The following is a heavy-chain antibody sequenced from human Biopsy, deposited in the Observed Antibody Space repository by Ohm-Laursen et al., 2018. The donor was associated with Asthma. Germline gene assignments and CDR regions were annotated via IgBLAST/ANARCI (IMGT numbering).Heavy chain of an antibody. V-gene: IGHV3-30*14. CDR1: GFTFSDYD. Sequence: SLRLSCSASGFTFSDYDMHWVRQVPGKGLEWVAVISYDGTNKDYADSVRGRFTISRDYSKNTLYLQMHSLRAEDTAVYYCARGDSSNWSHYYFDYWGQGTLVTVSS. CDR3: ARGDSSNWSHYYFDY. J-gene: IGHJ4*02. CDR2: ISYDGTNK. D-gene: IGHD3-22*01.